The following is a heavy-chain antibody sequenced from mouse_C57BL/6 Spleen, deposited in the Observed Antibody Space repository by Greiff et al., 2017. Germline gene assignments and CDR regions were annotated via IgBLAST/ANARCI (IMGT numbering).Heavy chain of an antibody. V-gene: IGHV1-82*01. J-gene: IGHJ4*01. CDR2: IYPGDGDT. Sequence: VQLQQSGPELVKPGASVKFSCKASGYAFSSSWMNWVKQRPGKGLEWIGRIYPGDGDTNYNGKFKGKATLTADKSSSTAYMQHSSLTSEDSAVYFCARWDYGEGYCAMDCRGQGTSVTVAS. CDR1: GYAFSSSW. D-gene: IGHD2-4*01. CDR3: ARWDYGEGYCAMDC.